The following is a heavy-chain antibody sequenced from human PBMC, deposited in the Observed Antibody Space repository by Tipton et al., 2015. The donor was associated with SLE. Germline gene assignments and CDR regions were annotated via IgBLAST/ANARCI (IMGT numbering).Heavy chain of an antibody. CDR3: AREGDGSANYFFYGINL. J-gene: IGHJ6*02. CDR2: IFRSGNA. V-gene: IGHV4-30-2*01. Sequence: TLSLTCAVSGDSINSGDYSWSWIRQPPGKGLEWIGYIFRSGNAYYNPPLNSRVTISLDMSRNQFSLRLKSVTAADTALYYCAREGDGSANYFFYGINLWGQGTAATVSS. D-gene: IGHD5-24*01. CDR1: GDSINSGDYS.